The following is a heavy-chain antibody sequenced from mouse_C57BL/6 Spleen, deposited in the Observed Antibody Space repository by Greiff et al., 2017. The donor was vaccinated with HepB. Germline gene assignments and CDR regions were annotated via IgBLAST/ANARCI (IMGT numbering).Heavy chain of an antibody. CDR2: IYPRSGNT. V-gene: IGHV1-81*01. Sequence: QVQLKQSGAELARPGASVKLSCKASGYTFTSYGISWVKQRTGQGLEWIGEIYPRSGNTYYNEKFKGKATLTADKSSSTAYMELRSLTSEDSAVYFCARGKIYYGYDGGFAYWGQGTLVTVSA. CDR3: ARGKIYYGYDGGFAY. CDR1: GYTFTSYG. J-gene: IGHJ3*01. D-gene: IGHD2-2*01.